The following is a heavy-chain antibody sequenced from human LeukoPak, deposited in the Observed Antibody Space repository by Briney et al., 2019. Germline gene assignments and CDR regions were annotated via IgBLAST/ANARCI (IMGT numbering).Heavy chain of an antibody. CDR2: INSDGSST. D-gene: IGHD6-13*01. CDR1: GCTLSSYC. V-gene: IGHV3-74*01. CDR3: ARDQAAENWFDP. Sequence: WGSLRLSCAASGCTLSSYCMHWVRQAPAKGLVLVSRINSDGSSTSYADSVKGRFTISRDNAKNTLYLQMNSLRAEDTAVYYCARDQAAENWFDPWGQGTLVTVSS. J-gene: IGHJ5*02.